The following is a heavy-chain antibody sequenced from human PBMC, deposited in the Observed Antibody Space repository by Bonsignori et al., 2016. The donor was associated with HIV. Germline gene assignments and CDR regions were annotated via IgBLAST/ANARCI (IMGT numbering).Heavy chain of an antibody. V-gene: IGHV3-74*03. CDR3: VRDWAFSGYD. J-gene: IGHJ4*02. D-gene: IGHD5-12*01. CDR2: INSDGTTT. CDR1: GLSFSSSW. Sequence: EVQLVESGGGLVQPGGSLRLSCAASGLSFSSSWMHWVRQAPGKGLVWVSHINSDGTTTTYLDFVKGRFTISRDNAKNTVYLEMTSLRADDTAVYYCVRDWAFSGYDWGQGTLVSVSS.